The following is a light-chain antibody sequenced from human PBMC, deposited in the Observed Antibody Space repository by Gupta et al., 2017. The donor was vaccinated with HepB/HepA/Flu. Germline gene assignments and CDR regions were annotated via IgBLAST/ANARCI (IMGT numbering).Light chain of an antibody. Sequence: SYELTQPSSVSVSPGQTARITCSGDVLAKKYARWFQQKPGQAPVLVIYKDSERPSGIPERFSGSSSGTTVTVTISGAQVEDEADYYCYSAADNNQGVFGGGTKLTVL. V-gene: IGLV3-27*01. J-gene: IGLJ3*02. CDR1: VLAKKY. CDR3: YSAADNNQGV. CDR2: KDS.